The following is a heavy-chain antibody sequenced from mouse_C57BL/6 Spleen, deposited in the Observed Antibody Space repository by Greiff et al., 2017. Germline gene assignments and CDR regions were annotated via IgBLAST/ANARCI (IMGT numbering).Heavy chain of an antibody. Sequence: EVQLQQSGPELAKPGASVKISCKASGYTFTDYYMNWVKQSHGKSLEWIGDINPNNGGTSYNQKFKGKATLTVDKSSSTAYMELRSLTSEDSAVYYCARSGGNYYAMDYWGQGTSVTVSS. CDR1: GYTFTDYY. D-gene: IGHD2-1*01. J-gene: IGHJ4*01. CDR3: ARSGGNYYAMDY. V-gene: IGHV1-26*01. CDR2: INPNNGGT.